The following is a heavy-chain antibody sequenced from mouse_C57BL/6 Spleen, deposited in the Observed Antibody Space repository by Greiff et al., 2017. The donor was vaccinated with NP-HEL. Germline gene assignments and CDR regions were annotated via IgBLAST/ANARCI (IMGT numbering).Heavy chain of an antibody. D-gene: IGHD2-5*01. J-gene: IGHJ2*01. Sequence: VQLQESGAELVRPGASVTLSCKASGYTFTDYEMHWVKQTPVHGLEWIGAIDPETGGTAYNQKFKGKAILTADKSSSTAYMELRSLTSEDSAVYYCTMGNYSKGGNYFDYWGQGTTLTVSS. V-gene: IGHV1-15*01. CDR3: TMGNYSKGGNYFDY. CDR2: IDPETGGT. CDR1: GYTFTDYE.